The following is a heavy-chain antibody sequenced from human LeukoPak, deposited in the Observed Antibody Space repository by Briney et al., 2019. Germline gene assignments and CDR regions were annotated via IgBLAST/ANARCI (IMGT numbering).Heavy chain of an antibody. CDR2: INHSGST. D-gene: IGHD1-26*01. CDR1: SGSISGDTSY. CDR3: ARSGSYYNRRNWFDP. V-gene: IGHV4-39*07. J-gene: IGHJ5*02. Sequence: PSEILSLTCTVSSGSISGDTSYWGWIRQPPGKGLEWIGEINHSGSTNYNPSLKSRVTISVDTSKNQFSLKLSSVTAADTAVYYCARSGSYYNRRNWFDPWGQGTLVTVSS.